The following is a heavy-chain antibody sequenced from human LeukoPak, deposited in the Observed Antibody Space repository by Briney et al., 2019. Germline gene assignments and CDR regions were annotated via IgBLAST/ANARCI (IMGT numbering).Heavy chain of an antibody. Sequence: GGSLRLSCAASGFTFSRYAMHWVRQAPGKVLEWVAVISYDGSNKYYADSVKGRFTISRDNSKNTLYLQMNSLRAEDTAVYYCARGGDYVLFRFDYWGQGTLVTVSS. CDR2: ISYDGSNK. J-gene: IGHJ4*02. CDR3: ARGGDYVLFRFDY. CDR1: GFTFSRYA. D-gene: IGHD4-17*01. V-gene: IGHV3-30*04.